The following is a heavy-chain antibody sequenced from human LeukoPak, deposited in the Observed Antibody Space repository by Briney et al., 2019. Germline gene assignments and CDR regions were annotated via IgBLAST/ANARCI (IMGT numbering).Heavy chain of an antibody. D-gene: IGHD6-6*01. CDR2: IYYSGST. CDR3: AREVAARGGDLDC. J-gene: IGHJ4*02. CDR1: GGSISSYC. Sequence: SETLSLTCTVSGGSISSYCWSWIRQPPGKGLGWMGYIYYSGSTNYNPSLKSRDTISVDTSKIQFALKLSSVTAADSVVYCCAREVAARGGDLDCWGQAALVSVSS. V-gene: IGHV4-59*01.